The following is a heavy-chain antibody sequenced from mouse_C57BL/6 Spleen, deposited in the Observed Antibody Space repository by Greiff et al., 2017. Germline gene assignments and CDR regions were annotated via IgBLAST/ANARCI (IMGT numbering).Heavy chain of an antibody. CDR2: IYPGGGYT. D-gene: IGHD1-1*01. Sequence: VQLQQSGAELVRPGTSVKMSCTASGYTFTNYWIGWAKQRPGHGLEWIGDIYPGGGYTNYNEKFKGKATLTADKASSTAYLQFSSLTSEDSAIYYCARFEYYGRSPYAMDYWGQGTSVTVSS. V-gene: IGHV1-63*01. CDR1: GYTFTNYW. J-gene: IGHJ4*01. CDR3: ARFEYYGRSPYAMDY.